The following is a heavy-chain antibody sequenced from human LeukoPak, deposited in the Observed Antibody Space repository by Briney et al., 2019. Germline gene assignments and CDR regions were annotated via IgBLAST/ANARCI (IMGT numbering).Heavy chain of an antibody. Sequence: PGGSLRLSCAASGFTFSSYSMNWVRQAPGKGLEWVSHISSSSSTIYYADSVKGRFTISRDNAKNSLYLQMNSLRAEDTAVYYCASQLGFGNSQNWFDPWGQGTLVTVSS. CDR1: GFTFSSYS. J-gene: IGHJ5*02. D-gene: IGHD3-16*01. V-gene: IGHV3-48*01. CDR3: ASQLGFGNSQNWFDP. CDR2: ISSSSSTI.